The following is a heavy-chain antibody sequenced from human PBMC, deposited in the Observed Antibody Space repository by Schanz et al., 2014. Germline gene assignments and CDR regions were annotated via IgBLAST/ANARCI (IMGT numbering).Heavy chain of an antibody. J-gene: IGHJ5*02. CDR3: ARDALGGPHNWFDP. CDR1: GGSISSGGYY. Sequence: QVQLQESGPGLVKPSQTLSLTCTVSGGSISSGGYYWSWIRQHPGKGLEWIGYISYSGTTYYNPYLKSRVTISVSTSKTQFSLKLSSVTAADTAVYYCARDALGGPHNWFDPWGQGTLVSVSS. V-gene: IGHV4-31*03. CDR2: ISYSGTT. D-gene: IGHD3-16*01.